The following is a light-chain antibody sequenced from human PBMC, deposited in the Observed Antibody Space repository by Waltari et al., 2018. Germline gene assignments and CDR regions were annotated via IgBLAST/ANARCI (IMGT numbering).Light chain of an antibody. Sequence: DIVMTQSPATLSVSPGESATLSCGASQSVSSKLAWYQQKPGQAPRLLIYDASTTATGIPARFSGSGSGTEFTLTISGMQSEDFALYYCQQSNKWPWTFGQGTKVEIK. J-gene: IGKJ1*01. CDR3: QQSNKWPWT. CDR2: DAS. CDR1: QSVSSK. V-gene: IGKV3-15*01.